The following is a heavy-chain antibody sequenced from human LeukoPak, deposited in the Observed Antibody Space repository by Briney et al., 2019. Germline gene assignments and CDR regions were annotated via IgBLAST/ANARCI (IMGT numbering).Heavy chain of an antibody. CDR3: ARARYDSSGYSFFDY. Sequence: GGSLRLSCAASGFTFSSYGMHWVRQAPGKGLGWVAVIWYDGSNKYYADSVKGRFTISRDNSKNTLYLQMNSLRAEDTAVYYCARARYDSSGYSFFDYWGQGTLVTVSS. CDR1: GFTFSSYG. D-gene: IGHD3-22*01. V-gene: IGHV3-33*01. J-gene: IGHJ4*02. CDR2: IWYDGSNK.